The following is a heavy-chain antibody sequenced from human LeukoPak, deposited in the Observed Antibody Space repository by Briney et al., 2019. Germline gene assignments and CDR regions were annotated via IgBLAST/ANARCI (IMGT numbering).Heavy chain of an antibody. Sequence: SETLSLTCAVYGGSFSGYYWSWIRQPPGKGLEWIGEINHSGSTNYNPSLKSRVTISVDTSKNQFSLKLGSVTAADTAVYYCARGLGRDYWGQGTLVTVSS. CDR1: GGSFSGYY. V-gene: IGHV4-34*01. CDR2: INHSGST. J-gene: IGHJ4*02. D-gene: IGHD1-26*01. CDR3: ARGLGRDY.